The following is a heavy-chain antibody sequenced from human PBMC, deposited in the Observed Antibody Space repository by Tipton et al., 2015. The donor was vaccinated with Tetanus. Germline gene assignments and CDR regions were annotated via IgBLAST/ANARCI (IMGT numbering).Heavy chain of an antibody. V-gene: IGHV4-34*01. CDR1: GGSFSGYY. CDR2: INHSGST. J-gene: IGHJ4*02. CDR3: ARTTVTRIIDY. D-gene: IGHD4-17*01. Sequence: TLSLTCAVYGGSFSGYYWSWIRQPPGKGLEWIGEINHSGSTNYNPSLKSRVTISVDTSKNQFSLKLSSVTAADTAVYYCARTTVTRIIDYWGQGTLVTVSS.